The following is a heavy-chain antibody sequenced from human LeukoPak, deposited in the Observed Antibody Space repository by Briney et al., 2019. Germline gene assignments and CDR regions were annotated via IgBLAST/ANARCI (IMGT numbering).Heavy chain of an antibody. CDR2: INPDGSIT. CDR1: GFTSSNYW. D-gene: IGHD3-10*01. Sequence: GGSLRLSCAASGFTSSNYWMHWVRQDPGKGLVWVSLINPDGSITNYADSVKGRFTISRDNAKNTLYLQMNSLRAEDTALYYCAKDLHYGSADYWGQGTLVTVSS. CDR3: AKDLHYGSADY. V-gene: IGHV3-74*01. J-gene: IGHJ4*02.